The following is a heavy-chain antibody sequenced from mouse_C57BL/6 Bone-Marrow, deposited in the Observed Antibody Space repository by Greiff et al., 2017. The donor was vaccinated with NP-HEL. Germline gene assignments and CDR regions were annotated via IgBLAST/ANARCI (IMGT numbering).Heavy chain of an antibody. CDR3: ARYGVGAY. CDR2: IWSGGST. CDR1: GFSLTSYG. Sequence: QVQLQQSGPGLVQPSQCLSITCTVSGFSLTSYGVHWVRQSPGKGLEWLGVIWSGGSTDYNAAFISRLSISKDNSKSQVFFKMNSLQADDTAIYYCARYGVGAYWGQGTLVTVSA. V-gene: IGHV2-2*01. J-gene: IGHJ3*01. D-gene: IGHD1-1*01.